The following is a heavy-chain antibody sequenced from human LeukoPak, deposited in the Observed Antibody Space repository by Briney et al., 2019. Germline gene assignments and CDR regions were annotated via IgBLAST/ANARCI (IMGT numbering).Heavy chain of an antibody. J-gene: IGHJ4*02. Sequence: GGSLRLSCAASGFTFSSYGMHWVRQAPGKGLEWVAVIWYDGSNKYYADSVKGRFTISRDNSKNTLYLQMNSLRAEDTAVYYCASGSGYDSPFFDYWGQGTLVTVSS. D-gene: IGHD5-12*01. CDR2: IWYDGSNK. V-gene: IGHV3-30*19. CDR3: ASGSGYDSPFFDY. CDR1: GFTFSSYG.